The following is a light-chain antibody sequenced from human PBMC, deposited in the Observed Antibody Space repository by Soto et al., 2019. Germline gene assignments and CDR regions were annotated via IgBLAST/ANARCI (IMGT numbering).Light chain of an antibody. J-gene: IGKJ1*01. Sequence: EIVLTQSPCTLSLSPGERATLSFRARQSVRSSNLAWYHQKPGQAPRLLIYGSSSRATGIPHRFSGSGAERDFILTISRLEPEHFAVYYCPQYGSSPSTLGQGTKV. CDR3: PQYGSSPST. CDR1: QSVRSSN. V-gene: IGKV3-20*01. CDR2: GSS.